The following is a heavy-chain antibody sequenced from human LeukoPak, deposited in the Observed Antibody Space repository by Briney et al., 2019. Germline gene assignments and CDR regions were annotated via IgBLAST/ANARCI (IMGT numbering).Heavy chain of an antibody. Sequence: PGGSLRLSCAASGLTFSRYAMHWVRQAPGKGLEWVSLLSYDGGGQYYADSVKGRFTISRDISKNTLYLQTSSLRVEDTDVYYCASGHSANDNCIHYWGQGTVVTVSS. V-gene: IGHV3-30-3*01. CDR1: GLTFSRYA. J-gene: IGHJ4*02. CDR2: LSYDGGGQ. CDR3: ASGHSANDNCIHY. D-gene: IGHD5-12*01.